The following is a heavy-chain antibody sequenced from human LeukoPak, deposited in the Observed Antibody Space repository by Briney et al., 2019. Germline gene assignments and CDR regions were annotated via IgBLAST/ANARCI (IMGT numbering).Heavy chain of an antibody. CDR2: IWSDGTRE. J-gene: IGHJ5*02. CDR3: ARGVAENGNPNYFDP. CDR1: GFIFSSYA. D-gene: IGHD6-13*01. V-gene: IGHV3-33*01. Sequence: GGSLRLSCAASGFIFSSYAMHWVRQAPGMGLEWVAVIWSDGTREYYIDSVKGRFTISRDNSKNTLYLQMNSLRAEDTAVYSCARGVAENGNPNYFDPWGRGTLVTVSS.